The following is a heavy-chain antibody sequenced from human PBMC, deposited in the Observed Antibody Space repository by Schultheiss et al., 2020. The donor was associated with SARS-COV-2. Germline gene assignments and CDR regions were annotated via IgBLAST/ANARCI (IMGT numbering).Heavy chain of an antibody. CDR1: GFTFSSYS. D-gene: IGHD1-14*01. Sequence: GGSLRLSCAASGFTFSSYSMNWVRQAPGKGLEWVSSISSSSSYIYYADSVKGRFTISRDNAKNSLYLLMNSLRAEDTAVYYCANEADRSEFEYWGQGTLVTVSS. CDR2: ISSSSSYI. V-gene: IGHV3-21*01. CDR3: ANEADRSEFEY. J-gene: IGHJ4*02.